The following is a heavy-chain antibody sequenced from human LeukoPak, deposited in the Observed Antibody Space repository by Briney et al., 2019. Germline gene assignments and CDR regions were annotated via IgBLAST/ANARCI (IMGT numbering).Heavy chain of an antibody. V-gene: IGHV4-38-2*02. J-gene: IGHJ4*02. CDR3: ARDASGSYSSGY. Sequence: SETLSLTCTVSGYSISSGYYWGWIRQPPGKGVEWIGSIYHSGSTYYNPSLKSRVTILVDTSKNQFSLQLSSVTAADTAVYYCARDASGSYSSGYWGQGTLVTVAS. CDR2: IYHSGST. D-gene: IGHD1-26*01. CDR1: GYSISSGYY.